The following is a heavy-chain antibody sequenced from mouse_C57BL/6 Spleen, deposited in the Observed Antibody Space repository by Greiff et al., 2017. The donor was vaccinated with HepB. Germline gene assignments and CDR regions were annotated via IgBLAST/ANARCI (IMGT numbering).Heavy chain of an antibody. V-gene: IGHV1-54*01. CDR3: ARSGSYDGYLFDY. CDR2: INPGSGGT. Sequence: QVQLQQSGAELVRPGTSVKVSCKASGYAFTNYLIEWVKQRPGQGLEWIGVINPGSGGTNYNEKFKGKATLTADKSSSTAYMQLSSLTSEDSAVYVCARSGSYDGYLFDYWGQGTTLTVSS. CDR1: GYAFTNYL. D-gene: IGHD2-3*01. J-gene: IGHJ2*01.